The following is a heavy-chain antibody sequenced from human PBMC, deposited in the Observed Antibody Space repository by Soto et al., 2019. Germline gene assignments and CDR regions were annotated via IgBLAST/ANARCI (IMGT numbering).Heavy chain of an antibody. CDR3: ARLDSSGYHEPSYYGMDV. CDR2: IDPSDSYT. V-gene: IGHV5-10-1*01. Sequence: GESLKISCKGSGYSFTSYWISWVRQMPGKGLEWMGRIDPSDSYTNYSPSFQGHVTISADKSISTAYLQWSSLKASDTAMYYCARLDSSGYHEPSYYGMDVWGQGTTVTVSS. D-gene: IGHD3-22*01. J-gene: IGHJ6*02. CDR1: GYSFTSYW.